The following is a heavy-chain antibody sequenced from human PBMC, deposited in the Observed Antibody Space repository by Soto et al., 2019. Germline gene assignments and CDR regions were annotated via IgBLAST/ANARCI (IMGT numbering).Heavy chain of an antibody. CDR2: ISGSGGNST. V-gene: IGHV3-23*01. Sequence: PGVSLRLSCAASGFTFSTYVMSWVRQAPGKGLEWVSAISGSGGNSTFYGDSVKGRFTISRDNSKNTLYLQMNSLGAEDTAVYYCAKGGGSCCFDCWGQGTLVTVSS. CDR1: GFTFSTYV. CDR3: AKGGGSCCFDC. D-gene: IGHD2-15*01. J-gene: IGHJ4*02.